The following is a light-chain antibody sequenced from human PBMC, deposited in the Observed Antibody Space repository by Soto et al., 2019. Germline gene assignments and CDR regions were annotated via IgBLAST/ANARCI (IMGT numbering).Light chain of an antibody. V-gene: IGKV1-5*03. J-gene: IGKJ1*01. CDR1: QTISSW. CDR3: QHCNSYSEA. Sequence: DIQMTQYPSTLSGSVGDRVTITCRASQTISSWLAWYQQKPGKAPKLLIYKASTLKSGVPSRFSGSGSGTEFTLTISSLQPDDFATYYCQHCNSYSEAFGQGTQVDIK. CDR2: KAS.